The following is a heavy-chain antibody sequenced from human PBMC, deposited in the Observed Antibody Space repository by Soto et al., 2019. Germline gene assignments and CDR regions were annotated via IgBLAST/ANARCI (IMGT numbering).Heavy chain of an antibody. J-gene: IGHJ4*02. CDR2: ISWHSGSI. CDR1: GFTFDDYG. V-gene: IGHV3-9*01. CDR3: ARGASGSHSPFDY. D-gene: IGHD1-26*01. Sequence: EVQLVESGGGLVQPGRSLRLSCAASGFTFDDYGMHWVRQAPGKGLEWVSGISWHSGSIGYADSVKGRFTISRDNAKNSLYLQMNSLRAEDTAVYYCARGASGSHSPFDYWGQGTLVTVSS.